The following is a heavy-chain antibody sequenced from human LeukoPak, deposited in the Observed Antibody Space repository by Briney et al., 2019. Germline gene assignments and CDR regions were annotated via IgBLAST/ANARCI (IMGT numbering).Heavy chain of an antibody. V-gene: IGHV5-51*01. D-gene: IGHD6-19*01. CDR2: IYPGDSDT. CDR3: ARRDSSGWGSLDY. CDR1: GYSFTSYW. Sequence: GESLKISCKGSGYSFTSYWIGWVRQMPGKGLEWMGIIYPGDSDTRNSPSFQGQVTISVDKSISTAYLQWSSLKASDTAMYYCARRDSSGWGSLDYWGQGTLVTVSS. J-gene: IGHJ4*02.